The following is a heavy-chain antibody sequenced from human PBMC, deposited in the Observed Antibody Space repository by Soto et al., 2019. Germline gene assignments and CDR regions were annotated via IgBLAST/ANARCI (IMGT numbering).Heavy chain of an antibody. J-gene: IGHJ5*02. D-gene: IGHD2-2*01. V-gene: IGHV3-66*01. CDR1: GFTVSSDY. CDR2: LHTDGRT. CDR3: ARVGDLVLVPGGRCGWFDH. Sequence: EVQLVESGGGLVQPGGSLRLSCASSGFTVSSDYVSWVRQVPGKGLELVSVLHTDGRTDYADSVKGRFNISRDASKNTLDLKMNRLRVDDTGLYYCARVGDLVLVPGGRCGWFDHWGQGPLVTVSS.